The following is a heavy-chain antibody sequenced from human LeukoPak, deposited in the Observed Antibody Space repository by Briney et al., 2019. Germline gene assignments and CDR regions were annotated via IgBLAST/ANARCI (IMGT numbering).Heavy chain of an antibody. D-gene: IGHD3-22*01. V-gene: IGHV1-3*01. J-gene: IGHJ5*02. CDR2: INAGNGNT. CDR3: ARFTMTRGWFDP. Sequence: ASVKVSCKASRYTFTTYAMHWVRQAPGQRLEWMGWINAGNGNTKYSQKFQGRVTITRDTSASKAYMELSSLRSEDTAIYYCARFTMTRGWFDPWGQGTLVTVSS. CDR1: RYTFTTYA.